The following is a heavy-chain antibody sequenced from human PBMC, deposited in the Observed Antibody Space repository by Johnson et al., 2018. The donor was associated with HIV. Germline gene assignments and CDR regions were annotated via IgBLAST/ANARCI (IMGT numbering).Heavy chain of an antibody. V-gene: IGHV3-30*03. Sequence: QVQLVESGGGVVQPGRSLRLSCAASGFTFSSYGMHWVRQAPGKGLEWVAVISYNGSNKYYADSVKGRFTISRDNSKNTLYLQMNSLRADDTAVYYCATDGPCSTSWYCTFDIWGQGTMVTVSS. CDR3: ATDGPCSTSWYCTFDI. D-gene: IGHD6-13*01. CDR1: GFTFSSYG. J-gene: IGHJ3*02. CDR2: ISYNGSNK.